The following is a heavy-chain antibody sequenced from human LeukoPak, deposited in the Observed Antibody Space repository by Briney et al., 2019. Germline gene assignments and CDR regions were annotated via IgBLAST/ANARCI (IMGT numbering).Heavy chain of an antibody. J-gene: IGHJ4*02. CDR1: GGTISSYY. Sequence: PSETLSLTCTVSGGTISSYYWNWVRQPPGKGLEWIGYIHYSGSTKYNPSLKSRVTISVDTSKNQFSLKLSSVTAADTAVYYCARCYSSGWAFDYWGQGTLVTVSS. CDR3: ARCYSSGWAFDY. CDR2: IHYSGST. D-gene: IGHD6-19*01. V-gene: IGHV4-59*08.